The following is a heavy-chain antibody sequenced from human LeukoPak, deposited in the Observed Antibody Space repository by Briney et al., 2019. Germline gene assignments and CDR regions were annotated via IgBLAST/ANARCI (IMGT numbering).Heavy chain of an antibody. CDR2: ISAYNGNT. J-gene: IGHJ4*02. CDR3: ARAIDY. V-gene: IGHV1-18*01. Sequence: ASVKVSCKASGYTFTSYGISWVRQAPGQGLEWMGWISAYNGNTNYAQKFQGRVTMTRDTSISTAYMELSRLRSDDTAVYYCARAIDYWGQGTLVTVSS. CDR1: GYTFTSYG. D-gene: IGHD5-12*01.